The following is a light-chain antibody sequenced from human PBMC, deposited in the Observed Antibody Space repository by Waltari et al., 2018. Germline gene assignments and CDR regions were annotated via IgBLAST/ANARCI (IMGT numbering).Light chain of an antibody. Sequence: EVVMTQSPATLSVSPGERVSLSCRASQSAKTSLAWYQQTPGQAPRLLIYRASTRAAGVPDRFSGSGSGTEFTLTISSLQSEDSAIYYCQQYNIWPWTFGPGTNVDSK. CDR2: RAS. CDR1: QSAKTS. V-gene: IGKV3D-15*01. J-gene: IGKJ1*01. CDR3: QQYNIWPWT.